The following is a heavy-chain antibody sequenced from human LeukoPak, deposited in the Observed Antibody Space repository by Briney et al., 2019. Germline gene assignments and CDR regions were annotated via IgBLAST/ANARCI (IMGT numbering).Heavy chain of an antibody. J-gene: IGHJ4*02. V-gene: IGHV3-23*01. CDR2: IDVATGLS. CDR1: GFTLSSYS. Sequence: GGSLRLSCAVSGFTLSSYSMSWVRQAPGKGLEWVSTIDVATGLSYYADSVEGRLTISRDDSQNTLFLHLNSLRVDDTATYYCAKVNYYHPYFWGQGTLVTVSS. CDR3: AKVNYYHPYF. D-gene: IGHD3-10*01.